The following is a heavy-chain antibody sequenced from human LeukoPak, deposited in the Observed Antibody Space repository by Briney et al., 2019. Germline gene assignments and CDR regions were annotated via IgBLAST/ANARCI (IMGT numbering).Heavy chain of an antibody. D-gene: IGHD1-1*01. J-gene: IGHJ6*02. CDR3: AKVGYIGGYYYYGMDV. V-gene: IGHV3-30*18. CDR1: GFTFSSYG. CDR2: ISYDGSNK. Sequence: GGSLRLSCAASGFTFSSYGMHWVRQAPGKGLEWVAVISYDGSNKYYADSVKGRFTISRDNSKNTLYLQMNSLRAEDTAVYYCAKVGYIGGYYYYGMDVWGQGTTVTVSS.